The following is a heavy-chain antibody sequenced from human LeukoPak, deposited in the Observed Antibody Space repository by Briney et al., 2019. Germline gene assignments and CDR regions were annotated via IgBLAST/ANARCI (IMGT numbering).Heavy chain of an antibody. D-gene: IGHD5-12*01. CDR3: AREVGLPGAFDY. V-gene: IGHV3-33*08. J-gene: IGHJ4*02. CDR2: IWYDGSNK. CDR1: GFTFSSYG. Sequence: GGSLRLSCEASGFTFSSYGMHWVRQAPGKGLEWVAVIWYDGSNKYYADSVKGRFTISRDNSKNTLYLQMNSLRAEDTAVYYCAREVGLPGAFDYWGQGTLVTVSS.